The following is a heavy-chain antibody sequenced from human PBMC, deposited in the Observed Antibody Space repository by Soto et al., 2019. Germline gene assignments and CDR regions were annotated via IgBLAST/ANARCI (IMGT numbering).Heavy chain of an antibody. CDR3: AKADASGYNSLLFDF. J-gene: IGHJ4*02. D-gene: IGHD6-25*01. Sequence: EIQVLESGGGLVQPGGSLRLSCAASGFSFSSYAMSWIRQAPGKGLEWVSAISGSGGDTYYAESVKGRFSISRDNSKNTVVVEMNRLRAEDTAIYYCAKADASGYNSLLFDFWGQGTLVTVSS. CDR2: ISGSGGDT. CDR1: GFSFSSYA. V-gene: IGHV3-23*01.